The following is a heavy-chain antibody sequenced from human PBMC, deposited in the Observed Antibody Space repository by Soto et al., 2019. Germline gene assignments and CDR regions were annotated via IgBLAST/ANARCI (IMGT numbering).Heavy chain of an antibody. D-gene: IGHD6-19*01. CDR1: GYTFTGYA. J-gene: IGHJ4*02. CDR3: ARAVAVAADFDY. V-gene: IGHV1-3*05. CDR2: INAGNGNT. Sequence: QVQLVQSGAEEKKPGASVKVSCKASGYTFTGYAMHWVRQAPGQRLEWMGWINAGNGNTKYSQKFQGRVTITRDTSVGTAYMELGCLRSEDTAVYYCARAVAVAADFDYWGQGTLVTVSS.